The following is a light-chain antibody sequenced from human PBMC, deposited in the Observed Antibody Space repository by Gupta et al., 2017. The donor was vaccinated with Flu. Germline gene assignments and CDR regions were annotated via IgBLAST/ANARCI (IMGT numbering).Light chain of an antibody. Sequence: TISFTGSRSNMGAGDDVQWYQQLPGTATELLIYANKNRHWGVRDRDSGSRSGTSASLAIDGLQVEDEADYYCQSCDSGRSGRGIFGGGTQVTVL. CDR3: QSCDSGRSGRGI. CDR2: ANK. V-gene: IGLV1-40*01. J-gene: IGLJ2*01. CDR1: RSNMGAGDD.